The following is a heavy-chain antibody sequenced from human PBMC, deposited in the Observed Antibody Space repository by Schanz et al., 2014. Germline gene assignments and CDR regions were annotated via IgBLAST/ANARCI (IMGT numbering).Heavy chain of an antibody. V-gene: IGHV1-2*02. CDR2: MNPNSGGT. CDR3: ARAGQDFEYSSLSPIWYFDL. J-gene: IGHJ2*01. D-gene: IGHD6-6*01. CDR1: GYTLTNFD. Sequence: QVQLVQSGAEVKKPGASVKVSCKASGYTLTNFDINWVRQAPGQGLEWMGWMNPNSGGTNYAQKFQGRVTMTRDTSISTAYMELSRLRSDDTAVYYCARAGQDFEYSSLSPIWYFDLWGRGTLVTVSS.